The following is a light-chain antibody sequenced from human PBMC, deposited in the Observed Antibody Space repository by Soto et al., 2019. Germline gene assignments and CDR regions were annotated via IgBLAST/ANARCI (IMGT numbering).Light chain of an antibody. J-gene: IGKJ4*01. V-gene: IGKV3-11*01. CDR2: DAS. CDR3: QQRSSWPFT. CDR1: QSINDR. Sequence: EIVLTQSPVNLSLSPGGGATLSCRASQSINDRLAWYQQKPGQAPRLLIYDASNRAAGVPLRFSGSGSGSAFTLTINSLEAADSAVYYCQQRSSWPFTFGGGANVEV.